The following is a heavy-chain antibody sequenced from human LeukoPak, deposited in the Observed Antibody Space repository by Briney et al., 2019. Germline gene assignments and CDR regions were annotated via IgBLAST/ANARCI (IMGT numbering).Heavy chain of an antibody. Sequence: GGPLRLSCAASGFTFSSYSMNWVRQAPGKGLEWVSSISSSSGYIYYADSVKGRFTISRDNAKNSLYLQMNSLRAEDTAVYYCATRYCSSTTCYAFDYWGQGTLVTVSS. CDR1: GFTFSSYS. D-gene: IGHD2-2*01. CDR2: ISSSSGYI. J-gene: IGHJ4*02. V-gene: IGHV3-21*01. CDR3: ATRYCSSTTCYAFDY.